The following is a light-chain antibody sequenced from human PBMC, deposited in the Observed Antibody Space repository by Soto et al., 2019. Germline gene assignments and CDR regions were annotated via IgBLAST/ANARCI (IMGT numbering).Light chain of an antibody. Sequence: QSVVTQPASVSGSPGQSITISCTGTTSDVGGYNYVSWYQQHPGKAPKLMIYGVSIRPSGASDRFSGSKSGNTASLTISGLQAQDEADYYCSSYTSSRTYVFGTGTKVTVL. V-gene: IGLV2-14*01. CDR3: SSYTSSRTYV. J-gene: IGLJ1*01. CDR1: TSDVGGYNY. CDR2: GVS.